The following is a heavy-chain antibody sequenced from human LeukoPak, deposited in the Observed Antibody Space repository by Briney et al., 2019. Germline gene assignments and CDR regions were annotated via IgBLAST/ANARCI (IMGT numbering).Heavy chain of an antibody. CDR1: GFSFSNYW. CDR3: ARNNGMDV. J-gene: IGHJ6*02. Sequence: GGSLRLSCAASGFSFSNYWMGWVRQAPGKGLARVANIKTDGSETYYVDSVKGRFTISRDNAKNSLFLQMNSLRAEDTALYHCARNNGMDVWGQGTTVIVSS. V-gene: IGHV3-7*03. CDR2: IKTDGSET.